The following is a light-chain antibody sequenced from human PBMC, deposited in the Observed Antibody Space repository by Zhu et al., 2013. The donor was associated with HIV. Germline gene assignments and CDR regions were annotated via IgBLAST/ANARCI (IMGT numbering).Light chain of an antibody. CDR2: DVS. Sequence: QSALTQPPSASGSPGQSVTISCTGTSSDVGGYNYVSWYQQHPGKAPKLMIYDVSERPSGVPDRFSGSKSGNTASLTISGLQDDDEAEYYCNSHRSGTTLVLFGGGTKVTVL. CDR3: NSHRSGTTLVL. CDR1: SSDVGGYNY. V-gene: IGLV2-8*01. J-gene: IGLJ2*01.